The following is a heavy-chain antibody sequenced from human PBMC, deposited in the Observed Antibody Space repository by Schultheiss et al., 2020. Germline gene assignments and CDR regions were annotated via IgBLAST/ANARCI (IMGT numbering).Heavy chain of an antibody. CDR3: ARETYDSNNYPTFDY. CDR1: GGSISKPY. J-gene: IGHJ4*02. V-gene: IGHV4-59*11. D-gene: IGHD3-22*01. Sequence: GSLRLSCTVSGGSISKPYWNWLRQPPGKGLEWIGYIHYSGSTDHNPSLKSRLTISLDTSKSQFSLILTSVTAADTAIYYCARETYDSNNYPTFDYWGQGILVTVSS. CDR2: IHYSGST.